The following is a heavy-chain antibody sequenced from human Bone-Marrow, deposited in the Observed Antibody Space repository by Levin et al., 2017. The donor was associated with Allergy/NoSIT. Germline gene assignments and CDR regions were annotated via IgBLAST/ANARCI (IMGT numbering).Heavy chain of an antibody. CDR3: AKGGESGATGYYYYYYGMDV. CDR2: ISGSGGST. V-gene: IGHV3-23*01. J-gene: IGHJ6*02. D-gene: IGHD1-14*01. CDR1: GFTFSSYA. Sequence: GESLKISCAASGFTFSSYAMSWVRQAPGKGLEWVSAISGSGGSTYYADSVKGRFTISRDNSKNTLYLQMNSLRAEDTAVYYCAKGGESGATGYYYYYYGMDVWGQGTTVTVSS.